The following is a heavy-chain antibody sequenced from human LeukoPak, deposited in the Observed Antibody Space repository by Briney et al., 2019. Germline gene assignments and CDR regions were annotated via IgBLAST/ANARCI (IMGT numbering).Heavy chain of an antibody. CDR1: GGTFSSYA. D-gene: IGHD2-8*01. V-gene: IGHV1-69*05. Sequence: SVKVSCKASGGTFSSYATSWVRQAAGQWLEWMGGIIPIFGTANYAQKFQGRVTITTDESTSTAYMELSSLRSEDTAVYYCARCIRDYYYMDVWGKGTTVTVSS. J-gene: IGHJ6*03. CDR3: ARCIRDYYYMDV. CDR2: IIPIFGTA.